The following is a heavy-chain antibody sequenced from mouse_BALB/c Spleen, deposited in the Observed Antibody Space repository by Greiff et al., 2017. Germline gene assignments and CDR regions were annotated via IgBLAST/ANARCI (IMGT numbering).Heavy chain of an antibody. J-gene: IGHJ2*01. CDR1: GFTFSDYY. CDR2: ISDGGSYT. CDR3: ARGDDGDY. D-gene: IGHD2-12*01. V-gene: IGHV5-4*02. Sequence: EVHLVESGGGLVKPGGSLKLSCAASGFTFSDYYMYWVRQTPEKRLEWVATISDGGSYTYYPDSVKGRFTISRDNAKNNLYLQMSSLKSEDTAMYYCARGDDGDYWGQGTTLTVSS.